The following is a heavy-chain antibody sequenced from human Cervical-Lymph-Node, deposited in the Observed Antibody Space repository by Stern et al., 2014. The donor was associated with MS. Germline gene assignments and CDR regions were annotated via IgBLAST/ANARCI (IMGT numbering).Heavy chain of an antibody. V-gene: IGHV4-30-2*01. CDR2: IYHSGST. CDR1: GGSISSGGYS. D-gene: IGHD4-17*01. CDR3: ARSSTVTPNAFDI. Sequence: QVQLQESGSGLVKPSQTLSLTCAVSGGSISSGGYSWSWIRQPPGKGLEWIGYIYHSGSTYYNPSLKSRVTISVDRSKNQFSLKLSSVTAADTAVYYCARSSTVTPNAFDIRGQGTMVTVSS. J-gene: IGHJ3*02.